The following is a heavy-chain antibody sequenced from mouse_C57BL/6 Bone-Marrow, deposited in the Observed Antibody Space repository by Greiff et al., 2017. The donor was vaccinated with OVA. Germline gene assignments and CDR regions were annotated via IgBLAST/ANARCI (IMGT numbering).Heavy chain of an antibody. V-gene: IGHV1-80*01. D-gene: IGHD2-2*01. Sequence: QVQLQQSGAELVKPGASVKISCKASGYAFSSYWMNWVKQRPGKGLEWIGQIYPGDGDTKYNGKFKGKATLTADKSSSTAYMQLSSLTSEDSAVYFGARWGGVWLRRGDGYFDVWGTGTTVTVSS. J-gene: IGHJ1*03. CDR2: IYPGDGDT. CDR1: GYAFSSYW. CDR3: ARWGGVWLRRGDGYFDV.